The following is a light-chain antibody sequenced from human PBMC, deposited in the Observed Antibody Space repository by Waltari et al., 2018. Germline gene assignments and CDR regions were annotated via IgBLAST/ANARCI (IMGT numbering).Light chain of an antibody. CDR2: DVT. J-gene: IGLJ1*01. CDR3: FSYAGSHIYV. CDR1: SSDVGRYNY. V-gene: IGLV2-11*01. Sequence: QSALTQPRSVSGSPGQSVTISCTGTSSDVGRYNYVSWYQQHPGKAPEVVIYDVTKRPSGVPDRFSGSKSGNTASLTISGLQAEDEADYYCFSYAGSHIYVFGTGTQITVL.